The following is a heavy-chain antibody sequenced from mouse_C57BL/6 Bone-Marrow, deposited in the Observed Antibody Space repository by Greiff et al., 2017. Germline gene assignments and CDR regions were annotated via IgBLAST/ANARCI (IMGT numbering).Heavy chain of an antibody. J-gene: IGHJ4*01. V-gene: IGHV5-4*01. D-gene: IGHD1-1*01. CDR3: ARESITTVVASYAMDY. CDR1: GFTFSSYA. CDR2: ISDGGSYT. Sequence: EVQLVESGGGLVKPGGSLKLSCAASGFTFSSYALSWVRQTPEKRLEWVANISDGGSYTYYPDNVKGRFTISRDNAKNNLYLQMSHLKSEDTAMYYCARESITTVVASYAMDYWGQGTSVTVSS.